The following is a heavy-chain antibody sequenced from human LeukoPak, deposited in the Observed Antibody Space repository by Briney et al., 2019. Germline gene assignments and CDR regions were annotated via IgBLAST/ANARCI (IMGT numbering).Heavy chain of an antibody. CDR3: ARPTYYYHTSGPNYYMDV. J-gene: IGHJ6*03. Sequence: LGEALQISCKASGYTFGTSWIAWVRQMPGKGLEWMGVIHPVDSDTKYSPSFQGQVTISTDRSVSSAYLHWSSLKASDTAMYYCARPTYYYHTSGPNYYMDVWGTGTTVTVSS. CDR2: IHPVDSDT. CDR1: GYTFGTSW. D-gene: IGHD3-22*01. V-gene: IGHV5-51*01.